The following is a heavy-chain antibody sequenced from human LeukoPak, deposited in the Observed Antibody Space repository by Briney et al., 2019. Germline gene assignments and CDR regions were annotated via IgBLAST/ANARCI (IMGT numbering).Heavy chain of an antibody. CDR1: GFTFSSYG. D-gene: IGHD5-18*01. CDR3: AKLGYSYGHNWFDP. CDR2: ISGSGGST. V-gene: IGHV3-23*01. Sequence: GGSLRLSCAASGFTFSSYGMSWVRQAPGKGLEWVSAISGSGGSTYHADSVKGRFTISRDNSKNTLYLQMNSLRAEDTAVYYCAKLGYSYGHNWFDPWGQGTLVTVSS. J-gene: IGHJ5*02.